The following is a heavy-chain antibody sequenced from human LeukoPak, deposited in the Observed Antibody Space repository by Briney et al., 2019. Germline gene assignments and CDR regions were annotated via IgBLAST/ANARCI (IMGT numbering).Heavy chain of an antibody. D-gene: IGHD3-22*01. J-gene: IGHJ4*02. CDR1: GFTFSSYA. CDR2: ISGSGGST. V-gene: IGHV3-23*01. Sequence: GGSLRLSCAASGFTFSSYAMSWVRQAPGKGLEWASAISGSGGSTYYADSVKGRFTISRDNSKNTLYLQMNSLRAEDTAVYYCAKGKDYYDSSGYYLATLDYWGQGTLVTVSS. CDR3: AKGKDYYDSSGYYLATLDY.